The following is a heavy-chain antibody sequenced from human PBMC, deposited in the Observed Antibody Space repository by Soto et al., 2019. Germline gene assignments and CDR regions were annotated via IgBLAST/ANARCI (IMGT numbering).Heavy chain of an antibody. CDR2: ISTSNGNT. V-gene: IGHV1-18*01. CDR3: ARAITMIVVAPDY. Sequence: QVQLVQSGAEVKKPGASVKVSCKASGYTFNHHGIAWVRQAPGQGLEWMGWISTSNGNTKYAQKFQDRVTMTTDTSTSSAYMEVRSLRSDDTAVYYCARAITMIVVAPDYWGQGTQVTVSS. D-gene: IGHD3-22*01. CDR1: GYTFNHHG. J-gene: IGHJ4*02.